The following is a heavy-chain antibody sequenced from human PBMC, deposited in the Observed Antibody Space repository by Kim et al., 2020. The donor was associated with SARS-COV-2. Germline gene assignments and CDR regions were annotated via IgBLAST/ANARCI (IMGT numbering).Heavy chain of an antibody. J-gene: IGHJ5*01. CDR1: GFTFITYS. CDR3: AKNFVSHSGSGGYYS. D-gene: IGHD3-10*01. Sequence: GGSLRLSCAASGFTFITYSMVWVRQAPGKGLEWVSTINHDGSNTYYVDSVKGRFTISRDNSKNSLYLQMNSLRAEDTAVYYCAKNFVSHSGSGGYYSCG. V-gene: IGHV3-23*01. CDR2: INHDGSNT.